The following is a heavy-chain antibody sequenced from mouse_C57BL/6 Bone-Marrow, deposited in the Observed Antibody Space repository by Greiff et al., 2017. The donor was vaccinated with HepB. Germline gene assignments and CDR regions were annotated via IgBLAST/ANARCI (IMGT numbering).Heavy chain of an antibody. CDR1: GYTFTNYW. CDR3: ARGGDYDEGYFDY. J-gene: IGHJ2*01. D-gene: IGHD2-4*01. V-gene: IGHV1-63*01. Sequence: VQRVESGAELVRPGTSVKMSCKASGYTFTNYWIGWAKQRPGHGLEWIGDIYPGGGYTNYNEKFKGKATLTADKSSSTAYMQFSSLTSEDSAIYYCARGGDYDEGYFDYWGQGTTLTVSS. CDR2: IYPGGGYT.